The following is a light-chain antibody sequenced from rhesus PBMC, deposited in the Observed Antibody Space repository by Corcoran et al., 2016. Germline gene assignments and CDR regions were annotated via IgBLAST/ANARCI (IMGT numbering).Light chain of an antibody. J-gene: IGKJ2*01. CDR2: KAS. CDR3: QHGYGTPCS. Sequence: DIQMTQSPSSLSASVGDRVTITCRASENDNNYLNWHQQKPGKAHKLLIYKASTLQSGAPSRFSGSGSGTDYTFTTSSLEPDDVATYYCQHGYGTPCSFGQGTKVDVK. V-gene: IGKV1-74*01. CDR1: ENDNNY.